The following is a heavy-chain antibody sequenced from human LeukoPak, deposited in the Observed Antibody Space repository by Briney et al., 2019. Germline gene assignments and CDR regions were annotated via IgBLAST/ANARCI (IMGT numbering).Heavy chain of an antibody. Sequence: SETLSLTCTVSGGSISNYYWSWIRQPPGKGLEWIGYIYYTGSTNYTPSLKSRVTISLDTSKNHLSLKLSSVTAADTAMYYCARTSWGYAFDIWGRGPMVTVSS. CDR2: IYYTGST. J-gene: IGHJ3*02. D-gene: IGHD7-27*01. CDR1: GGSISNYY. CDR3: ARTSWGYAFDI. V-gene: IGHV4-59*01.